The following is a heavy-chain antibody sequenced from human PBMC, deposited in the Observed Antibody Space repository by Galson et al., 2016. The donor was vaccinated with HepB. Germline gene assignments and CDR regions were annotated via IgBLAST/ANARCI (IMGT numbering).Heavy chain of an antibody. V-gene: IGHV3-21*01. J-gene: IGHJ5*02. CDR3: ARGGVSGYDSVLNWFDP. Sequence: SLRLSCAASGFTFSSYSMHWVRQAPGKGLEWVSFISSSSSYIYYADSVKGRFTISRDNATNSLYLQMNSLRAEDTAVYYCARGGVSGYDSVLNWFDPWGQGTLVTVSS. D-gene: IGHD5-12*01. CDR2: ISSSSSYI. CDR1: GFTFSSYS.